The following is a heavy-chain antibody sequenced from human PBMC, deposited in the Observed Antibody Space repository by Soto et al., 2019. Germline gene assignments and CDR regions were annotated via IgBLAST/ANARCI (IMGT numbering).Heavy chain of an antibody. Sequence: PGGALRLSCAASGFTFSCYSMNWVRQAPRKGLEWVSYISSSSSTIYYADSVKGRFTISRDNSKNTLYLQMNSLRAEDTAVYYCAKDIRSASIAVAGVDYWGQGTLVTVSS. CDR2: ISSSSSTI. CDR1: GFTFSCYS. J-gene: IGHJ4*02. CDR3: AKDIRSASIAVAGVDY. D-gene: IGHD6-19*01. V-gene: IGHV3-48*01.